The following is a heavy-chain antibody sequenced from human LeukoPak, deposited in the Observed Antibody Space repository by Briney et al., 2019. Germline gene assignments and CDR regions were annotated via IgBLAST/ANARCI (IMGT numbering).Heavy chain of an antibody. CDR3: AKLLWSSGYSDIDY. CDR1: GFTFSSYG. Sequence: GGSLRLSCAASGFTFSSYGMHWVRQAPGKGLEWVAVISYDGSNKYYADSVKGRFTISRDNSKNTLYLQMNSLRAEDTAVYYCAKLLWSSGYSDIDYWGQGTLATVSS. D-gene: IGHD3-22*01. CDR2: ISYDGSNK. V-gene: IGHV3-30*18. J-gene: IGHJ4*02.